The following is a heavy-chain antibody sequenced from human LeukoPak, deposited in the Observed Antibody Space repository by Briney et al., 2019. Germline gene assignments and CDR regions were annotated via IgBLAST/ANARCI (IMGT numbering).Heavy chain of an antibody. CDR1: GGSISSSY. D-gene: IGHD2-2*01. CDR2: IHYSGGS. V-gene: IGHV4-59*12. J-gene: IGHJ1*01. CDR3: ASWDFAVVSAVISFQH. Sequence: PSETLSLTCTVSGGSISSSYWSWIRQPPGKGLEWIGDIHYSGGSNYNPSLKSRVTISVDTSKNQFSLRLSSVTAADTAVYYCASWDFAVVSAVISFQHWGQGTLVAVSS.